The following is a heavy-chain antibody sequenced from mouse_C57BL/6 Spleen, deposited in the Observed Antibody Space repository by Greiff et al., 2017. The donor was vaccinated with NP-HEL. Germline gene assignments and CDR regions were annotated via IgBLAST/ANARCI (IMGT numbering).Heavy chain of an antibody. Sequence: VQLQQSGPELVKPGASVKISCKASGYTFTDYYMNWVKQSHGKSLEWIGDINPNNGGTSYNQKFKGKATLTVDKSSSTAYMELRSLTSEDSAVYYCAGYGNYAMDYWGQGTSVTVSS. CDR2: INPNNGGT. CDR1: GYTFTDYY. D-gene: IGHD2-10*02. CDR3: AGYGNYAMDY. J-gene: IGHJ4*01. V-gene: IGHV1-26*01.